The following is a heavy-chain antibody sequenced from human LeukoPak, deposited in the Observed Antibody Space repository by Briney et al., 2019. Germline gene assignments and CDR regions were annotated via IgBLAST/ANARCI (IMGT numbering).Heavy chain of an antibody. CDR2: NSGSGGST. CDR1: GFSISRYW. J-gene: IGHJ3*02. D-gene: IGHD6-19*01. CDR3: AKDISGWYGSFAFDI. V-gene: IGHV3-23*01. Sequence: KTGGSLRLSCAASGFSISRYWMSWVRQAPGKGLEWVSANSGSGGSTYYADSVKGRFTISRDNSKNTLYLQMNSLRAEDTAVYYCAKDISGWYGSFAFDIWGQGTMVTVSS.